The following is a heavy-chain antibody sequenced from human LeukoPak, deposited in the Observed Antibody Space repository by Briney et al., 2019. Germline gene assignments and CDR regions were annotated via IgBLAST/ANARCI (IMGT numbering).Heavy chain of an antibody. CDR2: IYSGGST. V-gene: IGHV3-66*01. Sequence: GGSLRLSCAVSGFTVSNNYMSWVRQAPGKGLEWVSVIYSGGSTYYEDSVKGRFTTSRDNPKNTLYLQMNSLRTEDTAVYYCSRVVFGDIFGAFDIWGQGTMVTVSS. J-gene: IGHJ3*02. CDR1: GFTVSNNY. D-gene: IGHD3-9*01. CDR3: SRVVFGDIFGAFDI.